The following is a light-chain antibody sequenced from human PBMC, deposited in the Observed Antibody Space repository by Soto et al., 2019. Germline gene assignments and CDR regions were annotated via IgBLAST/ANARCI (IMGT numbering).Light chain of an antibody. Sequence: DIQMTQSPSSLSASVGDRVTITCRASQGISNYLAWYQQKPGKVPKLLIYAASTLQSGVPSRFSGSGSGTXXXLTISSLQPEDVATYYCQKYNSAPRTFGQGTKVEIK. CDR3: QKYNSAPRT. J-gene: IGKJ1*01. CDR2: AAS. CDR1: QGISNY. V-gene: IGKV1-27*01.